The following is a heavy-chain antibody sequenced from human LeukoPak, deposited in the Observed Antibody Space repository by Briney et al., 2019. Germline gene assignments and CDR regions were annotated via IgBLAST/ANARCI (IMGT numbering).Heavy chain of an antibody. CDR2: IYYSGSI. J-gene: IGHJ1*01. Sequence: PSETLSLTCTVSGGSISSYYWSWIRQPPGKGLEWIGYIYYSGSINYNPSLKSRVTISVDTSKNQFSLKLSSVTAADTAVYYCARGASGWEEYFQHWGQGTLVTVSS. V-gene: IGHV4-59*01. D-gene: IGHD6-19*01. CDR3: ARGASGWEEYFQH. CDR1: GGSISSYY.